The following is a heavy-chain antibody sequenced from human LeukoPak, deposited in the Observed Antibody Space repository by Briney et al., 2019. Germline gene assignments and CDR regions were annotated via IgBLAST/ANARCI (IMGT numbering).Heavy chain of an antibody. CDR3: ARRRLAQFSGDYGYDY. D-gene: IGHD4-17*01. Sequence: PSETLSLTCTVPGGSVSSYFWSWIRQPPGKGLESIGYIYYSGSTNYNPSLKSRVTISVDTSKNQFSLKLSSVTAADTAVYYCARRRLAQFSGDYGYDYWGQGTLVTVSS. J-gene: IGHJ4*02. CDR1: GGSVSSYF. CDR2: IYYSGST. V-gene: IGHV4-59*08.